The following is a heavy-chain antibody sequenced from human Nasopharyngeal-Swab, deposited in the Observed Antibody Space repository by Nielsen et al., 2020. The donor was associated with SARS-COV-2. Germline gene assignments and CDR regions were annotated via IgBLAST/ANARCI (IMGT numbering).Heavy chain of an antibody. V-gene: IGHV3-33*01. CDR2: IWYDGSNK. Sequence: VRQMPGKGAGVVAVIWYDGSNKYYADSVKGRFTISRDNSKNTLYLQMISLRAEDTAVYYCAREAGYCSGGSCYSGPFDYWGQGTLVTVSS. CDR3: AREAGYCSGGSCYSGPFDY. D-gene: IGHD2-15*01. J-gene: IGHJ4*02.